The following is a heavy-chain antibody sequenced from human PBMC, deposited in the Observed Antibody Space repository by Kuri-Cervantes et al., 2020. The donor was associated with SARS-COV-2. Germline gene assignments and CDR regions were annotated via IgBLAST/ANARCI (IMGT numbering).Heavy chain of an antibody. CDR1: GGSISSSSYY. Sequence: ESLKISCTVSGGSISSSSYYWGWIRQPPGKGLEWIGSIYYSGSTNYNPSLKSRVTISVDTSKNQFSLKLSSVTAADTAVYYCARGVGAAVAGTLITIYYYYGMDDWGQGTTVTVSS. D-gene: IGHD6-19*01. J-gene: IGHJ6*02. CDR3: ARGVGAAVAGTLITIYYYYGMDD. CDR2: IYYSGST. V-gene: IGHV4-39*07.